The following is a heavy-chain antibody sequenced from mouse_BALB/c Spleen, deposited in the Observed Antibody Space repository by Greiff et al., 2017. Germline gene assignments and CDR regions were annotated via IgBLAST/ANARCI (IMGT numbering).Heavy chain of an antibody. D-gene: IGHD3-3*01. CDR1: GYTFTSYW. CDR3: AREGGRDWYFDV. Sequence: QVQLQQSGAELARPGASVKLSCKASGYTFTSYWMQWVKQRPGQGLEWIGAIYPGDGDTRYTQKFKGKATLTADKSSSTAYMQLSSLASEDSAVYYCAREGGRDWYFDVWGAGTTVTVSS. J-gene: IGHJ1*01. V-gene: IGHV1-87*01. CDR2: IYPGDGDT.